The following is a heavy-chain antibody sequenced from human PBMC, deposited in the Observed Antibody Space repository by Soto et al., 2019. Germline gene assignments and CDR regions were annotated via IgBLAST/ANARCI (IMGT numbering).Heavy chain of an antibody. CDR1: GATFSSFA. Sequence: QVQLLQSGAEVKKPGSSVKVSCKASGATFSSFAFSWVRQAPGQGLEWMGVIIPIFDTINYAQKFQGRVTITADESTGTAYMQLSSLTSEDTAVYYCASPLRWSGYYIAFDYWGQGTLVIVSS. CDR3: ASPLRWSGYYIAFDY. V-gene: IGHV1-69*01. D-gene: IGHD3-3*01. J-gene: IGHJ4*02. CDR2: IIPIFDTI.